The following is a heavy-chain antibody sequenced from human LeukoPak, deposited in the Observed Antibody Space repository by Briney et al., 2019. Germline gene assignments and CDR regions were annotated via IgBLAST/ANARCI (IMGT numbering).Heavy chain of an antibody. J-gene: IGHJ4*02. D-gene: IGHD6-19*01. Sequence: ASVNVSCKASGYTFTSSGISWVRQAPGQALEWMGWISTYTGYSKYAQNLQGRVTMTADTSTSTAYMELSSLRSDDTAMYYCAKNSSGGYSDYWGQGTLVTVSS. CDR2: ISTYTGYS. V-gene: IGHV1-18*01. CDR3: AKNSSGGYSDY. CDR1: GYTFTSSG.